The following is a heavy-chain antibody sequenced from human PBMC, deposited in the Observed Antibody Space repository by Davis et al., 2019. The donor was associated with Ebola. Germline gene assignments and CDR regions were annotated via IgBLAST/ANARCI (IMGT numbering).Heavy chain of an antibody. CDR3: ARFSQYYYYGMDV. V-gene: IGHV3-9*01. Sequence: SLKISCAASGFTFSSYAMHWVRQAPGKGLEWVSGISWNSGSIGYADSVKGRFTISRDNAKNSLYLQMNSLRAEDTALYYCARFSQYYYYGMDVWGQGTTVTVSS. CDR1: GFTFSSYA. J-gene: IGHJ6*02. CDR2: ISWNSGSI. D-gene: IGHD3-3*01.